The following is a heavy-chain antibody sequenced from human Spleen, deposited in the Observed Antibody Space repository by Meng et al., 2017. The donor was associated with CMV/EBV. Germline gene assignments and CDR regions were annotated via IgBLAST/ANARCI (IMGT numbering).Heavy chain of an antibody. CDR1: GFAFSIYG. CDR2: IRYDGSNP. Sequence: LSLTCAASGFAFSIYGMHWVRQAPGKGLEWVAFIRYDGSNPYYADSVKGRFTISRDNSKKTVYLQMNSLRAEDTAVYYCAKDLSYCGTSSCYEGSRYYYAMDVWGQGTTVTVSS. CDR3: AKDLSYCGTSSCYEGSRYYYAMDV. J-gene: IGHJ6*02. V-gene: IGHV3-30*02. D-gene: IGHD2-2*01.